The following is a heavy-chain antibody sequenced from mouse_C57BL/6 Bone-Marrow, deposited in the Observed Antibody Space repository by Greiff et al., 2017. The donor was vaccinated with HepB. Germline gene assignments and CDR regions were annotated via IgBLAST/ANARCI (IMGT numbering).Heavy chain of an antibody. J-gene: IGHJ4*01. CDR3: AYYSNYDAMDY. CDR2: IYPRSGNT. CDR1: GYTFTSYG. Sequence: QVQLKESGAELARPGASVKLSCKASGYTFTSYGISWVKQRTGQGLEWIGEIYPRSGNTYYNEKFKGKATLTADNSSSTAYMELRSLTSEDSAVYFCAYYSNYDAMDYWGQGTSVTVSS. D-gene: IGHD2-5*01. V-gene: IGHV1-81*01.